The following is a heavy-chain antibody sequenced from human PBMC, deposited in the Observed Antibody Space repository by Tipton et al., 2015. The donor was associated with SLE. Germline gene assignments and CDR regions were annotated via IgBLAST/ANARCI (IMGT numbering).Heavy chain of an antibody. D-gene: IGHD6-13*01. CDR3: ATGYSSSWYGLPYFDY. V-gene: IGHV1-18*04. Sequence: QLVQSGAEVKKPGASVKVSCKASGYTFTGYYMHWVRQAPGQGLEWMGWISAYNGNTSHAQKLQGRVTMTTDTSTSTAYMELRSLRPDDTAVYYCATGYSSSWYGLPYFDYWGQGTLVTVSS. CDR1: GYTFTGYY. CDR2: ISAYNGNT. J-gene: IGHJ4*02.